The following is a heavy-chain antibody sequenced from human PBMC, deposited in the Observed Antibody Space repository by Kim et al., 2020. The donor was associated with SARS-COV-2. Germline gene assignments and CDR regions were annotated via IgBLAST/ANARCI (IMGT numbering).Heavy chain of an antibody. CDR3: TRGSKSRWFDP. CDR2: IYYSGST. Sequence: SETLSLTCTVSGGSISSYYWSWIRQPPGKGLEWIGYIYYSGSTNYNPSLKSRVTISVDTSKNQFSLKLSSVTAADTAVYYCTRGSKSRWFDPWGQGTLVT. CDR1: GGSISSYY. J-gene: IGHJ5*02. V-gene: IGHV4-59*01.